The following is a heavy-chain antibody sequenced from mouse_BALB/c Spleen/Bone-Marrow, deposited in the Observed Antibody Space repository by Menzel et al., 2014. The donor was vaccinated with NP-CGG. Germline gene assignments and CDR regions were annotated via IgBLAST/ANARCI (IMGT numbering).Heavy chain of an antibody. D-gene: IGHD2-3*01. V-gene: IGHV14-3*02. CDR1: GFNIKDTY. J-gene: IGHJ4*01. CDR3: ARGLLQYYYAMDY. CDR2: IDPADGNT. Sequence: VQLQQPGAELVKPGASVKLSCTASGFNIKDTYMHWVKQRPEQGLEWIGRIDPADGNTKYDSKFQGKATITADTSSNTAYLQLSSLTSEDTAVYYCARGLLQYYYAMDYWGQGTSVTVSS.